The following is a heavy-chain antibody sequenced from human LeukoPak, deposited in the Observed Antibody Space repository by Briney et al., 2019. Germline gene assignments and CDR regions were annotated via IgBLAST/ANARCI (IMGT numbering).Heavy chain of an antibody. CDR2: IIPIFGTA. Sequence: GASVNVSCKASGGTFSSYAISWVRQAPGQGLEWMGGIIPIFGTANYAQKFQGRVTITADESTSTAYMELSSLRSEDTAVYYYARADSSGYYPFDYWGQGTLVTVSS. J-gene: IGHJ4*02. V-gene: IGHV1-69*13. CDR3: ARADSSGYYPFDY. D-gene: IGHD3-22*01. CDR1: GGTFSSYA.